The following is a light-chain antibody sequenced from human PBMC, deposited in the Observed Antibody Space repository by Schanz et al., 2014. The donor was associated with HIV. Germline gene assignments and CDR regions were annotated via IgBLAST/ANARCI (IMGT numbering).Light chain of an antibody. V-gene: IGKV3-20*01. CDR1: QSVSSSY. J-gene: IGKJ1*01. Sequence: EIELTQSPGTLSLSPGERATLSCRASQSVSSSYLAWYQQKPGQAPRLLIYGASSRATGIPDRFRGSGSGTDFTLTISRLEPEDFAVYYCQQYNSWPRTFGQGTKVEIK. CDR2: GAS. CDR3: QQYNSWPRT.